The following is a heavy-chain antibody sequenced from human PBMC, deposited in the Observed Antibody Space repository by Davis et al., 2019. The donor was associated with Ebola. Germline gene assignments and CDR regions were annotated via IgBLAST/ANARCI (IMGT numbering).Heavy chain of an antibody. CDR1: GGTFSSYA. V-gene: IGHV1-69*04. CDR2: IIPILGIA. J-gene: IGHJ4*02. Sequence: SVKVSCKASGGTFSSYAISWVRQAPGQGLEWMGRIIPILGIANYAQKFQGRVTITADKSTSTAYMELSRLRSEDTAVYYCAREAALTLGAFDYWGQGTLVTVSS. D-gene: IGHD7-27*01. CDR3: AREAALTLGAFDY.